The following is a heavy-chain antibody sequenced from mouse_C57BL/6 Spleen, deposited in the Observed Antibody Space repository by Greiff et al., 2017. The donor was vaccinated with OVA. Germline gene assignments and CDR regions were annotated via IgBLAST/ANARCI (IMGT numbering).Heavy chain of an antibody. Sequence: QVQLKESGPGLVQPSQSLSITCTVSGFSLTSYGVHWVRQSPGKGLEWLGVLWRGGSTDYNAAFMSRLSITKDNSKSHVFFKMNSLQADDTAIYYCARITTVVPYAMDYWGQGTSVTVSS. D-gene: IGHD1-1*01. V-gene: IGHV2-5*01. CDR2: LWRGGST. CDR1: GFSLTSYG. CDR3: ARITTVVPYAMDY. J-gene: IGHJ4*01.